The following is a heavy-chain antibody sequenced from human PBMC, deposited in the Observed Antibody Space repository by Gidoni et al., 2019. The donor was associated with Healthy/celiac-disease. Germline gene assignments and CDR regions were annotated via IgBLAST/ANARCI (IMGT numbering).Heavy chain of an antibody. CDR2: SSGSGGST. Sequence: EVQLLESGGGLVQPGGSLRLSCAASGFTFSSYAMRWVRQAPGKGLEWVSASSGSGGSTYYADSVKGRFTISRDNSKNTLYLQMNSLRAEDTAVYYCAKDTLRYFDWKYYFDYWGQGTLVTVSS. V-gene: IGHV3-23*01. CDR1: GFTFSSYA. D-gene: IGHD3-9*01. CDR3: AKDTLRYFDWKYYFDY. J-gene: IGHJ4*02.